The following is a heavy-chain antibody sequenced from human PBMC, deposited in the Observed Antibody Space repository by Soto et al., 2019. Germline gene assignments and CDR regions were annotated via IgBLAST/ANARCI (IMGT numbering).Heavy chain of an antibody. CDR1: GFTFSSYS. Sequence: GGSLRLCFSASGFTFSSYSMIWFRQVPGEGLDWVSVITNSSGHTIYADSVWGRFTISRDNSKNTLYLQMNSLRAEDAAIYYCAKTSGESYPGSRVFDYWGQGTRVTVSS. CDR2: ITNSSGHT. J-gene: IGHJ4*02. CDR3: AKTSGESYPGSRVFDY. D-gene: IGHD3-10*01. V-gene: IGHV3-23*01.